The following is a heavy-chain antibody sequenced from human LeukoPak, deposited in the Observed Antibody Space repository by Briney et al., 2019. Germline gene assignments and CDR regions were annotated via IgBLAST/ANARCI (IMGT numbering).Heavy chain of an antibody. CDR1: GYTFTSYG. D-gene: IGHD5-18*01. Sequence: ASVTVSCKASGYTFTSYGISWVRQAPGQGLEWMGWISAYNGNTNYAQKLQGRVTMTTDTSTSTAYMELRSLRSDDTAVYYCARGPMDIPMAPYYYYGMDVWGQGTTVTVSS. V-gene: IGHV1-18*01. CDR2: ISAYNGNT. J-gene: IGHJ6*02. CDR3: ARGPMDIPMAPYYYYGMDV.